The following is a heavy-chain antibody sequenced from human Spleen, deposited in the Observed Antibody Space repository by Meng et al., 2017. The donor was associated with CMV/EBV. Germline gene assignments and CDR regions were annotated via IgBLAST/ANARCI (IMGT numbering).Heavy chain of an antibody. CDR3: AKAGYSSGWYFDH. CDR1: GFTFSSYG. J-gene: IGHJ4*02. Sequence: GGSLRLSCAASGFTFSSYGMHWVRQAPGKGLEWVAFIRYDGNNKYYADSVKGRFTISRDNSQNTLYLQINSLRPEDTAVYWCAKAGYSSGWYFDHWGQGTLVTVSS. D-gene: IGHD6-19*01. CDR2: IRYDGNNK. V-gene: IGHV3-30*02.